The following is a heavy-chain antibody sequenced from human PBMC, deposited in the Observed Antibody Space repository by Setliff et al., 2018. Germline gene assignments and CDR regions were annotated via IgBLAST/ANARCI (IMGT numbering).Heavy chain of an antibody. Sequence: WVRQSSGKGLDWIGTVDRSGNTFYPPSLTSRVTISVDTSKNQFSLKLTSVSAADTAVYYCARRDSTGYYGYSFDFWGQGTLVTVSS. D-gene: IGHD3-22*01. CDR3: ARRDSTGYYGYSFDF. J-gene: IGHJ4*02. CDR2: VDRSGNT. V-gene: IGHV4-39*01.